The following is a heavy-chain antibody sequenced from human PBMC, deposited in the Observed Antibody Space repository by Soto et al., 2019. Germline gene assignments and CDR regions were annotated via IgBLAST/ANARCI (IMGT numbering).Heavy chain of an antibody. CDR2: ISCCGGST. J-gene: IGHJ4*02. CDR3: AKADGEQWLLPHLDK. V-gene: IGHV3-23*01. CDR1: GFNFKKFA. Sequence: PGWSLRLSCVASGFNFKKFAMSWVRQAPGEGLEWVSGISCCGGSTSYADSVKGRFSIARDDSTNTLSLQMNNLRVEDTAQYYCAKADGEQWLLPHLDKWGQGTMVTVYS. D-gene: IGHD6-19*01.